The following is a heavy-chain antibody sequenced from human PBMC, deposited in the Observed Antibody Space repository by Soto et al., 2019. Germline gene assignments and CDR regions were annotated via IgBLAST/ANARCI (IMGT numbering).Heavy chain of an antibody. CDR2: IYYSGNI. D-gene: IGHD3-22*01. J-gene: IGHJ4*02. Sequence: SETLSLTCSFSGGSITSTSYYWGWIRQPPGKGLEWIAAIYYSGNIYHNPSLKSRVTMSIDTSKNQFSLKMSSVTAADTAVYYCARLLHDSRGYYYFDYWGRGTLVTVSS. CDR3: ARLLHDSRGYYYFDY. V-gene: IGHV4-39*01. CDR1: GGSITSTSYY.